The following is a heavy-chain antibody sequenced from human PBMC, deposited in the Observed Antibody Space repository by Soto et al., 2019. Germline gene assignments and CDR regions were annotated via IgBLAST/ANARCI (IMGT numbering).Heavy chain of an antibody. V-gene: IGHV4-34*01. Sequence: KTSETLSLTCAVYGGSFSGYYWSWIRQPPGKGLEWIGEINHSGSTNYNPSLKSRVTISVDTSKNQFSLKLSSVTAADTAVYYCARPGVSFNWFDPWGQGTLVTVSS. J-gene: IGHJ5*02. D-gene: IGHD6-13*01. CDR3: ARPGVSFNWFDP. CDR2: INHSGST. CDR1: GGSFSGYY.